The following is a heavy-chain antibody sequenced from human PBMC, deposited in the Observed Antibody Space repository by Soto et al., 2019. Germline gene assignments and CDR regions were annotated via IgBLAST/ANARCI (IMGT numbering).Heavy chain of an antibody. V-gene: IGHV4-39*02. CDR2: MSYSGTT. CDR1: GGSISSSSCY. D-gene: IGHD6-13*01. J-gene: IGHJ4*02. Sequence: SETMSLTCDLSGGSISSSSCYWCWIRQHPGKGLEWIGSMSYSGTTYYNPSLKSRVTISVDSSKKQFSLKLSSVTAADTVLFYGARDNRNSWCNMDYWGQGTLVTVSS. CDR3: ARDNRNSWCNMDY.